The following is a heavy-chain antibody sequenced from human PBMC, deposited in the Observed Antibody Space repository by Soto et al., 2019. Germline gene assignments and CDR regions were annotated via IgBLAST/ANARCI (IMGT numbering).Heavy chain of an antibody. Sequence: SGPTLLNPTETLTLTCTVSGFSLSNARMGMSWIRQPPGKALEWLAHIFSNDEKSYSTSLKSRLTISKDTSKSQVVLTMTNMDPVDTATYYCALSNIVLYYYGMEVWGQGTTVSVSS. CDR1: GFSLSNARMG. CDR3: ALSNIVLYYYGMEV. D-gene: IGHD2-8*01. V-gene: IGHV2-26*01. J-gene: IGHJ6*01. CDR2: IFSNDEK.